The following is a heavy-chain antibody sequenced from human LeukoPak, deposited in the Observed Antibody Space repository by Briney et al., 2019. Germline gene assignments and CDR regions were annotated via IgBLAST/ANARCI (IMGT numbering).Heavy chain of an antibody. D-gene: IGHD3-10*01. Sequence: SQTLSLTCAVSGGSISSGGYSWSWIRQPPGKGLESIGYIYHSGSTYYNPSLKSRVTISVDRSKNQFSLKLSSVTAADTAVYYCASYYYGSGSYYNGGGLDYWGQGTLVTVSS. J-gene: IGHJ4*02. CDR1: GGSISSGGYS. CDR3: ASYYYGSGSYYNGGGLDY. CDR2: IYHSGST. V-gene: IGHV4-30-2*01.